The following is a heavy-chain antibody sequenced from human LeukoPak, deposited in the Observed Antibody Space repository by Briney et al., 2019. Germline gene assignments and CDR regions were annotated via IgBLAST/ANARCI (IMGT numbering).Heavy chain of an antibody. CDR3: ARVNAGSYFDY. V-gene: IGHV3-33*01. Sequence: GGSLRLSCVASGFTFNTYGMHWVRQAPGKGLEWVAVIWFDGSKKYYADSVKGRFTISRDDPKNTLYLQMNSLRAEDTAVYYCARVNAGSYFDYWGQGTLVTVSS. J-gene: IGHJ4*02. CDR2: IWFDGSKK. CDR1: GFTFNTYG.